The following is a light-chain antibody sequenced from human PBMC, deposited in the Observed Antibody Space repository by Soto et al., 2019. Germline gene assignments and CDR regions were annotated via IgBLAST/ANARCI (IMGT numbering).Light chain of an antibody. CDR3: QQYNNWPPGT. V-gene: IGKV3-20*01. Sequence: EIVLTQSPGTLSLSPGERATLSCRASQSISSTYLAWYRQKPGQAPRLLIYAASSRATGIPDRFSGSGSGTDFTLTISSLQSEDFAVYYCQQYNNWPPGTFGQGTKVEIK. CDR1: QSISSTY. CDR2: AAS. J-gene: IGKJ1*01.